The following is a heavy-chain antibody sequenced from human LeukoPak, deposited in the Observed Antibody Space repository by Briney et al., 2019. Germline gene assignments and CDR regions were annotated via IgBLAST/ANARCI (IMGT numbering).Heavy chain of an antibody. Sequence: GGSLRLSCAASGFTFSSYWMSWVRQAPGKGREWVANIKQDGSEKYYVDSVKGRFTISRDNAKNSLYLQMNSLRAEDTAVYYCASGSIQLWPDDAFDIWGQGTMVTVSS. V-gene: IGHV3-7*01. CDR2: IKQDGSEK. CDR1: GFTFSSYW. CDR3: ASGSIQLWPDDAFDI. D-gene: IGHD5-18*01. J-gene: IGHJ3*02.